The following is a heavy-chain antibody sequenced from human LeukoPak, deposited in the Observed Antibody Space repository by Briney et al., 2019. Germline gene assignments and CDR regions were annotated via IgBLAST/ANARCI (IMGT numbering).Heavy chain of an antibody. CDR2: ISAYNGNT. D-gene: IGHD6-13*01. V-gene: IGHV1-18*01. CDR1: GYTFTSYG. Sequence: ASVKVSCKASGYTFTSYGISWVRQAPGQGLEWMGWISAYNGNTNYAQKLQGRVTMTTDTSTSTAYMELRSLRSDDTAVYYCARDHAGIAAAGRRGGSDYWGQGTLVTVSS. CDR3: ARDHAGIAAAGRRGGSDY. J-gene: IGHJ4*02.